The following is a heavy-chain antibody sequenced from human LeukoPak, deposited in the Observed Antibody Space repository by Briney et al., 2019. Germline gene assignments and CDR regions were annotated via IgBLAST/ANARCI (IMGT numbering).Heavy chain of an antibody. Sequence: PSETLSLTCSVSGDSLSTYYWNWIRQPAGKGLEWIGRIYTSGSTNYNPSLKSRVTMSVDTSKNQFSLKLNSVTAADTAVYYCARGVRNFDYWGQGTLVTVSS. CDR2: IYTSGST. J-gene: IGHJ4*02. CDR1: GDSLSTYY. CDR3: ARGVRNFDY. V-gene: IGHV4-4*07. D-gene: IGHD3-10*01.